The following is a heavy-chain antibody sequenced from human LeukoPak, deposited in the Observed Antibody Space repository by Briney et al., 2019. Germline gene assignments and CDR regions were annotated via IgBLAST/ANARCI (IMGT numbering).Heavy chain of an antibody. CDR3: AREPPYYYGSGSYGYFDY. D-gene: IGHD3-10*01. CDR1: GYTFTSYG. J-gene: IGHJ4*02. V-gene: IGHV1-18*01. Sequence: ASVKVSCKASGYTFTSYGISWVRQAPGQGLEWMGWISAYNGNTNYAQKLQGRVTMTTDTSTSTAYMELRSLRSDDTAVYYCAREPPYYYGSGSYGYFDYWGQGTLVTVSS. CDR2: ISAYNGNT.